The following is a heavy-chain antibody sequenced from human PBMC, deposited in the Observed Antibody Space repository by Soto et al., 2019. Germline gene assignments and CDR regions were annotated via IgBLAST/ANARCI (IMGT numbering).Heavy chain of an antibody. CDR3: ARDIRNYDILTGYYTETNWFDP. CDR2: IYYSGST. Sequence: QVQLQESGPGLVKPSQTLSLTCTVSGGSISSGGYYWSWIRQHPGKGLEWIGYIYYSGSTYYNPSLESGVTISVDTSKNQFSLKLSSVTAADTAVYYCARDIRNYDILTGYYTETNWFDPWGQGTLVTVSS. J-gene: IGHJ5*02. CDR1: GGSISSGGYY. D-gene: IGHD3-9*01. V-gene: IGHV4-31*03.